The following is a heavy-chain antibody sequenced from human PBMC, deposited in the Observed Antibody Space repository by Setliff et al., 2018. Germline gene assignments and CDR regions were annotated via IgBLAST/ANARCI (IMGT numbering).Heavy chain of an antibody. V-gene: IGHV4-61*02. J-gene: IGHJ5*02. CDR3: ARNRLLIAVDQGFDP. CDR1: GGSISSSSYY. D-gene: IGHD6-19*01. CDR2: IYTSGST. Sequence: KPSETLSLTCTVSGGSISSSSYYWGWIRQPPGKGLEWIGRIYTSGSTNYNPSLKSRVTISVDTSKNQFSLKLSSVTAADTAVYYCARNRLLIAVDQGFDPWGQGTLVTVSS.